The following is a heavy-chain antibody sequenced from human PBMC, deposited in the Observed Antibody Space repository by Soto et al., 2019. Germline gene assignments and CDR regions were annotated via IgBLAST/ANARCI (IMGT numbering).Heavy chain of an antibody. CDR2: ISGSGGST. CDR3: AKLRRSRTGYYFDY. V-gene: IGHV3-23*01. J-gene: IGHJ4*02. Sequence: EVQLLESGGGLVQPGGSLRLSCAASGFTFSSYAMSWVRQAPGKGLERVSAISGSGGSTYYANSVKGRFTISRDNSKNTLYLQMNSLRAEDTAVYYCAKLRRSRTGYYFDYWGQGTLVTVSS. CDR1: GFTFSSYA.